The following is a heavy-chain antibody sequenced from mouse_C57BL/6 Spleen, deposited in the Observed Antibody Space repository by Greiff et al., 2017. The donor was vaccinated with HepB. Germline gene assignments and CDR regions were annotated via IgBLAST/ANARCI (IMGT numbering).Heavy chain of an antibody. D-gene: IGHD1-1*01. V-gene: IGHV2-2*01. J-gene: IGHJ4*01. CDR1: GFSLTSYG. CDR2: IWSGGST. CDR3: ARSPDYGSSYDDAMDY. Sequence: QVQLKESGPGLVQPSQSLSITCTVSGFSLTSYGVHWVRQSPGKGLEWLGVIWSGGSTDYNAAFISRLSISKDNAKSQVFFKMNSLQADDTAIYYCARSPDYGSSYDDAMDYWGQGTSVTVSS.